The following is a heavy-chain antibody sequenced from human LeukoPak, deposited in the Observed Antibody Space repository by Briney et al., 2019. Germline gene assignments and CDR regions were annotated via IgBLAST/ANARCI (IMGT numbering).Heavy chain of an antibody. CDR3: ARRDDSSGYMIDY. D-gene: IGHD3-22*01. Sequence: GGSLRLSCAASGFTFSSYGMHWVRQAPGKGLEWVAVIWYDGSNKYYADSVKGRFTISRDNSKNTLYLQMNSLRAEDTAVYYCARRDDSSGYMIDYWGQGTLVTVSS. J-gene: IGHJ4*02. V-gene: IGHV3-33*08. CDR2: IWYDGSNK. CDR1: GFTFSSYG.